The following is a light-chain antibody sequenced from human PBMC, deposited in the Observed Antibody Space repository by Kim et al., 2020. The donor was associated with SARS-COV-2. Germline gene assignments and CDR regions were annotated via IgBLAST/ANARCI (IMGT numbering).Light chain of an antibody. CDR3: QQYDNLPH. V-gene: IGKV1-33*01. Sequence: GDRVTITCQASQDINNHLNWYQQKPGKGPKLLIYDASNLKTGVPSRFSGRGSGTDFTFTISSLQAEDFATYYCQQYDNLPHFGGGTKVDIK. J-gene: IGKJ4*01. CDR2: DAS. CDR1: QDINNH.